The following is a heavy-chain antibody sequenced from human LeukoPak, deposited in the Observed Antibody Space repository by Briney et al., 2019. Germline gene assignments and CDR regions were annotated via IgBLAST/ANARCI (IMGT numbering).Heavy chain of an antibody. Sequence: ASVKVSCKASVYTFTSYAMHWVRQAPGQRLEWMGWINAGNGNTKYSQKFQGRVTITTDTSASTAYMELSSLRSEDTAVYYCARWPPSGSGGSLHFDYWGQGTLVTVSS. J-gene: IGHJ4*02. V-gene: IGHV1-3*01. CDR2: INAGNGNT. CDR1: VYTFTSYA. CDR3: ARWPPSGSGGSLHFDY. D-gene: IGHD2-15*01.